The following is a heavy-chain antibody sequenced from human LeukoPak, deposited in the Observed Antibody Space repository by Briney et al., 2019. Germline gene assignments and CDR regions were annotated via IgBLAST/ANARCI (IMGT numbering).Heavy chain of an antibody. J-gene: IGHJ3*02. Sequence: KYGESLKISCQGSGYNFPIYWIGWVRQMPGQGLEWMGIIYPDDSNTIYGPSFQGQVTISADKSINTAYLEWSSLKASDTAMYYCARAPNYYWFGELFLGAFDIWGQGTMVTVSS. D-gene: IGHD3-10*01. CDR3: ARAPNYYWFGELFLGAFDI. CDR1: GYNFPIYW. CDR2: IYPDDSNT. V-gene: IGHV5-51*01.